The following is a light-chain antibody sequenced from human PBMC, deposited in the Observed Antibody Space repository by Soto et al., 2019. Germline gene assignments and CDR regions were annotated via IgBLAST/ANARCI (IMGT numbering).Light chain of an antibody. CDR2: DVS. CDR1: SSDVGGYNY. V-gene: IGLV2-14*01. Sequence: QSALTQPASVSGSPGQSITISCTGNSSDVGGYNYVSWYQQHPGKAPKLMIYDVSNRPSGVSNRFSGSKSGNTASLTISGLQAEDAADYYCSSYTSSSLYVFGTGTKVTVL. J-gene: IGLJ1*01. CDR3: SSYTSSSLYV.